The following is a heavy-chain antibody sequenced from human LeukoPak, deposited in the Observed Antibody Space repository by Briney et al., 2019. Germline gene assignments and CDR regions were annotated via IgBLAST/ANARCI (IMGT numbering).Heavy chain of an antibody. V-gene: IGHV4-34*01. CDR1: GGSFSGYY. D-gene: IGHD2-2*01. J-gene: IGHJ4*02. CDR3: ARGGYCSSTSCSGIDY. Sequence: PSETLSLTCAVYGGSFSGYYWSWIRQPPGKGLEWIGEINHSGSTNYNPSLKSRVTISVDTSKNQFPLKLSSVTAADTAVYYCARGGYCSSTSCSGIDYWGQGTLVTVSS. CDR2: INHSGST.